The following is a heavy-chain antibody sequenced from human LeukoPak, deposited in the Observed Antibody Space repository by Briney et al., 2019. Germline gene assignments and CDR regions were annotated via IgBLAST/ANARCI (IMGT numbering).Heavy chain of an antibody. CDR3: ARFYGDYGSFDY. CDR2: ISYDGSNK. CDR1: GFTFSSYA. D-gene: IGHD4-17*01. J-gene: IGHJ4*02. V-gene: IGHV3-30*04. Sequence: PGRSLRLSCAASGFTFSSYAMHWVRQAPGKGLEWVAVISYDGSNKYYADSVKGRFTISRDNSKNTLYLQMNSLRAEDTAVYYCARFYGDYGSFDYWGQGTLVTVSS.